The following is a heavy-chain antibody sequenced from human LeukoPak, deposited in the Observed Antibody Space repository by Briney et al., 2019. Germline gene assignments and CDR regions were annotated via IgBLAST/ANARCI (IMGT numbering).Heavy chain of an antibody. Sequence: SETLSLTCTVSGGSISSRYCSWIRQPPRRGRVWMGYIYYSGSTTYNPSLKSRVTISVDTSKNQFSLKLSCVTAADTAVYYCASIGYSYGPWWFDPWGQGTLVTVSS. CDR1: GGSISSRY. CDR3: ASIGYSYGPWWFDP. CDR2: IYYSGST. J-gene: IGHJ5*02. D-gene: IGHD5-18*01. V-gene: IGHV4-59*11.